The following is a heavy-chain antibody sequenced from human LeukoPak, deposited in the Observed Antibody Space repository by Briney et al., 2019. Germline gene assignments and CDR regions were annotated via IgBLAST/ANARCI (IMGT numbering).Heavy chain of an antibody. CDR2: IKQDGSEK. CDR1: GFTFSSYW. V-gene: IGHV3-7*01. J-gene: IGHJ4*02. D-gene: IGHD6-13*01. Sequence: GGSLRLSCAASGFTFSSYWMSWVRQAPGKGLEWVANIKQDGSEKYYVDSVKGRFTISRDNAKNSLYLQMNSLRAEDTAVYYCARARSFGDIAVAGYYFDYWGQGTLVTVSS. CDR3: ARARSFGDIAVAGYYFDY.